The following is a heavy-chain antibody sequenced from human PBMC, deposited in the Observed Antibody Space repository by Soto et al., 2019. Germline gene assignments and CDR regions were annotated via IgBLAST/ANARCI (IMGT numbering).Heavy chain of an antibody. V-gene: IGHV1-18*01. CDR2: ISGHNGNT. J-gene: IGHJ4*02. Sequence: QVQLVQSGAEVKKPGASVKVSCKASGYTFPNHGISWVRQAPGQGLEWLGWISGHNGNTKYAQRLQDRVTMTTNTSTSTAYMDLSSLKSYDTAVYYCARDLYPLAYYFDYWGQGTLVTVSS. CDR3: ARDLYPLAYYFDY. CDR1: GYTFPNHG.